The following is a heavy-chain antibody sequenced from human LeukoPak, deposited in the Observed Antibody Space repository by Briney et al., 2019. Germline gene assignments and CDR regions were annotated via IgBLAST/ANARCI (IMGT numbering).Heavy chain of an antibody. D-gene: IGHD6-19*01. CDR2: INGSGGGT. CDR3: AKVIAVAGTFDY. J-gene: IGHJ4*02. V-gene: IGHV3-23*01. Sequence: GGSLRLSCAASGFTFSSYAMNWVRQAPGKGLEWVSAINGSGGGTYYADSVKGRFTISRDNSKNTLYLQMNSLRAEDTAVYYCAKVIAVAGTFDYWGQGTLVTVSS. CDR1: GFTFSSYA.